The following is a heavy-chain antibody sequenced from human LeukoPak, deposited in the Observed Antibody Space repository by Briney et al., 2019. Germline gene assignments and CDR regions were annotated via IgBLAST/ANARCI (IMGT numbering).Heavy chain of an antibody. CDR2: TYYRSKWKN. Sequence: SQTLPLTCAISGDSVSSSSSAWNWIRQSPSRGLEWLGRTYYRSKWKNDYSVSVKSRISVNPDTSKNQFSLQLSSVTPEDTAVYYCAREGAGAEAAFDYWGQGTLVTVSS. D-gene: IGHD6-19*01. V-gene: IGHV6-1*01. CDR1: GDSVSSSSSA. J-gene: IGHJ4*02. CDR3: AREGAGAEAAFDY.